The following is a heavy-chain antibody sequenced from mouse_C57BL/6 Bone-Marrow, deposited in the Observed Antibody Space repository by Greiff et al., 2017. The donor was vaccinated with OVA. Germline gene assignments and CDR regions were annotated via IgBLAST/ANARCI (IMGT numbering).Heavy chain of an antibody. D-gene: IGHD3-2*02. CDR1: GYTFTSYW. Sequence: VQLQQSGTVLARPGASVKMSCKTSGYTFTSYWMHWVKQRPGQGLEWIGAIYPGNSDTSYNQKFKGKAKLTAATSASTAYMELSSLTNEDSAVYYCTRTTAQAPYYFDYWGQGTTLTVSS. CDR2: IYPGNSDT. CDR3: TRTTAQAPYYFDY. J-gene: IGHJ2*01. V-gene: IGHV1-5*01.